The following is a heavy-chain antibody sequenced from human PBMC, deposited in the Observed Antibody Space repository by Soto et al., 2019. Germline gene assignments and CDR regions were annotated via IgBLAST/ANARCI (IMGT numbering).Heavy chain of an antibody. D-gene: IGHD3-16*02. Sequence: ASVKVSCKASGYTFTGYDINWVRQATGQGLEWMGWMNPNSGNTGYAQKFQGRVTITRDTSASTAYMELSSLRSEDTAVYYCARIVSLGELSPGYWGQGTLVTVSS. J-gene: IGHJ4*02. CDR1: GYTFTGYD. V-gene: IGHV1-8*01. CDR2: MNPNSGNT. CDR3: ARIVSLGELSPGY.